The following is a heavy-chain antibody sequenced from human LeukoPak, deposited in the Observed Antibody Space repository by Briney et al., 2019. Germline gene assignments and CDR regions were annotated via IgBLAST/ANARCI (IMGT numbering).Heavy chain of an antibody. CDR3: ARVGPRDYEADY. J-gene: IGHJ4*02. V-gene: IGHV5-51*01. CDR1: GYSFTSYW. D-gene: IGHD3-22*01. Sequence: GESLKISCKGSGYSFTSYWIGWVRQMPGKGLEWMGTIYPGDSDSRYSPSFQGQVTISADKSISTAFLQWSSLKASDSAMYYCARVGPRDYEADYWGQGTLVTVSS. CDR2: IYPGDSDS.